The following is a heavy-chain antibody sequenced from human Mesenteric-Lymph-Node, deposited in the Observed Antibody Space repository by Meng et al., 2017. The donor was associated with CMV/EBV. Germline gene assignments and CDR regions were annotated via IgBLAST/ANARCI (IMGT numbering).Heavy chain of an antibody. J-gene: IGHJ5*02. CDR2: TYYRSKWYN. Sequence: SQTLSLTCAISGNSVSSNSAAWNWIRQSPSRGLEWLGRTYYRSKWYNGYAVSVKSRITIDADTSKNQFSLHLNSVTPEDTAVYFCARNTPGYSSGWKGWFDPWGQGTLVTVSS. V-gene: IGHV6-1*01. D-gene: IGHD6-19*01. CDR1: GNSVSSNSAA. CDR3: ARNTPGYSSGWKGWFDP.